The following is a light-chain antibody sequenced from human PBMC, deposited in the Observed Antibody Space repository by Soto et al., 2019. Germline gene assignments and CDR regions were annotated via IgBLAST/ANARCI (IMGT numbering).Light chain of an antibody. CDR1: SSDVGSYNL. CDR3: CSYAGSSTYV. Sequence: QSVLTNAASVSGVPGHSITISCTGTSSDVGSYNLVSWYQQHPGKAPKVMIYEVSKRPSGVPNRFSGSKSGNTASLTISGLQAEDEADYYCCSYAGSSTYVFGTGTKVTVL. CDR2: EVS. J-gene: IGLJ1*01. V-gene: IGLV2-23*02.